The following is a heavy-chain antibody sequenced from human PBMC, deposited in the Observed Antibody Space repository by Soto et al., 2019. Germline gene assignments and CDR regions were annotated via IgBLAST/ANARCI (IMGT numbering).Heavy chain of an antibody. J-gene: IGHJ4*02. CDR2: IWFDGSQQ. CDR1: GFIFGGNG. D-gene: IGHD2-21*01. V-gene: IGHV3-33*01. Sequence: QVQLVESGGGVVQPGRSLRLSCAASGFIFGGNGMHWVRQAPGKGLEWVAMIWFDGSQQRYADSVQGRFIISRDNSKRTVDLEMNSLRVEDTAVYYCARDLGDNAYFDWGQGTLVTVSS. CDR3: ARDLGDNAYFD.